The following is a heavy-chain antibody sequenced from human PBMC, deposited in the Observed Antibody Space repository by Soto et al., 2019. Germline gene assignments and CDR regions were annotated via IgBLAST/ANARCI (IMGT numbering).Heavy chain of an antibody. CDR2: IIPIFGTA. J-gene: IGHJ6*02. V-gene: IGHV1-69*13. Sequence: SVKVSCKASGGTFSSYAISWVRQAPGQGLEWMGGIIPIFGTANYAQKFQGRVTITADESTSTAYMELSSLRSEDTAVYYCAGPPPASEPNYYYGMDVWGQGTTVTVSS. D-gene: IGHD1-26*01. CDR3: AGPPPASEPNYYYGMDV. CDR1: GGTFSSYA.